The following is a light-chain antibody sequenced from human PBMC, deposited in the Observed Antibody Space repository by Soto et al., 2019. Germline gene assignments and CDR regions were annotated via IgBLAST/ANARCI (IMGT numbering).Light chain of an antibody. CDR2: EVS. V-gene: IGLV2-14*01. Sequence: QSALTQPRSVSGSPGQSVTISCTGTSSDVGAYNYVSWYQQHPGKAPKLIIFEVSDRPSGVSDRFSGSKSGSTASLTISGLQAEDEADYFCTSFTSSSTQVFGTGTKVTVL. CDR1: SSDVGAYNY. CDR3: TSFTSSSTQV. J-gene: IGLJ1*01.